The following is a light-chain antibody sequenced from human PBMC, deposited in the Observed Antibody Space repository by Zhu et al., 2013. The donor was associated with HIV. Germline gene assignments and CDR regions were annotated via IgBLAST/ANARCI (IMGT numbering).Light chain of an antibody. J-gene: IGKJ1*01. CDR3: QHYNSYSPT. CDR1: RNINTY. Sequence: DIQMTQSPSTLSASVGDRVTVTCRASRNINTYLAWYQQKPGKAPKVLIYEASTLQSGVPSRFSGGGSGTEFTLTISSLQPDDFATYYCQHYNSYSPTFGQGTKV. CDR2: EAS. V-gene: IGKV1-5*03.